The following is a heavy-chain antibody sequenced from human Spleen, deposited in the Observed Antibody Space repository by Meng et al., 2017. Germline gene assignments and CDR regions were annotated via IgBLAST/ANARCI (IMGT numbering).Heavy chain of an antibody. V-gene: IGHV4-34*01. CDR2: INHSGST. J-gene: IGHJ4*02. D-gene: IGHD4-11*01. Sequence: QVRLQWWAAGLLKPSETLCLTCVVSGGSFSDYYWSWIRQPPGKGLEWIGEINHSGSTNYNPSLESRATISVDTSQNNLSLKLSSVTAADSAVYYCARGPTTMAHDFDYWGQGTLVTVSS. CDR1: GGSFSDYY. CDR3: ARGPTTMAHDFDY.